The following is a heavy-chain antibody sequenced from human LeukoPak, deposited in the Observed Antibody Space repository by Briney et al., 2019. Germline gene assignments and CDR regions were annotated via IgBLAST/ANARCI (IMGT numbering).Heavy chain of an antibody. J-gene: IGHJ4*02. Sequence: GGSLRLSCAASGFTFSSYAMSWVRQAPGKGLEWASAISGSGDSTYYGDSVKGRFTISRDNSKNTLYLQMNSLRVEDTAVYYCTRDPSGSGWSLSHWGQGTLVTVSS. V-gene: IGHV3-23*01. CDR3: TRDPSGSGWSLSH. D-gene: IGHD6-19*01. CDR2: ISGSGDST. CDR1: GFTFSSYA.